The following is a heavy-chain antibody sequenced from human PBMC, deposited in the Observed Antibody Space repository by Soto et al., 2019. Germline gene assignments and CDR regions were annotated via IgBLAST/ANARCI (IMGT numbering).Heavy chain of an antibody. V-gene: IGHV3-23*01. Sequence: GGSLRLSCTASGFSFPNYAMTWARQAPGKGLEWVSSISDVGAATYSADSVKGRFTISRDNSKNTLYLQMNSLRAEDTAVYYCAKADSSGWSTFDYWGQGTLVTVSS. CDR3: AKADSSGWSTFDY. D-gene: IGHD6-19*01. J-gene: IGHJ4*02. CDR1: GFSFPNYA. CDR2: ISDVGAAT.